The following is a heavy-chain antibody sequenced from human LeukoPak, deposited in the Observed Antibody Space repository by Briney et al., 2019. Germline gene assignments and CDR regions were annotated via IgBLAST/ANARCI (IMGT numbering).Heavy chain of an antibody. CDR1: GGSFSGYY. J-gene: IGHJ4*02. CDR3: ARAGYGHGYYFDY. D-gene: IGHD5-12*01. CDR2: INHSGST. Sequence: SETLSLTCAVYGGSFSGYYWSWLRQPPGKGLEWIGEINHSGSTNYNPSLKSRVTISVDTSKNQFSLKLSSVTAADTAVYYCARAGYGHGYYFDYWGQGTLVTVSS. V-gene: IGHV4-34*01.